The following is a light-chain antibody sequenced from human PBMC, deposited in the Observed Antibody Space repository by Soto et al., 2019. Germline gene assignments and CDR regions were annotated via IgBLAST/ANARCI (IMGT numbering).Light chain of an antibody. CDR1: SSDIGVYNY. J-gene: IGLJ1*01. V-gene: IGLV2-14*01. Sequence: QSALTQPASVSGSPGQSITFSCTGTSSDIGVYNYVSWYQQHPGKAPKLMIYEVNNRPSGVSNRFSGSKSGNTASLTISGLQAEDEADYYCSSYTTRNTYVFGTGNKVTV. CDR3: SSYTTRNTYV. CDR2: EVN.